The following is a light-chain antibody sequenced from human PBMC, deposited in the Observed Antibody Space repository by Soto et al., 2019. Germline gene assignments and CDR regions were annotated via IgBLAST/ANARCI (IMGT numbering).Light chain of an antibody. V-gene: IGLV2-14*01. CDR3: SSYTSTNFVI. CDR2: DVS. J-gene: IGLJ2*01. Sequence: QSALTQPASVSGSPGQSITISCTGSSGDIGDYKYVSWYKQHPGKAPKLMIYDVSNRPSGVSNRFSASKSGNTASLTSSGLQAEDEADDYCSSYTSTNFVIFGGGTKLTVL. CDR1: SGDIGDYKY.